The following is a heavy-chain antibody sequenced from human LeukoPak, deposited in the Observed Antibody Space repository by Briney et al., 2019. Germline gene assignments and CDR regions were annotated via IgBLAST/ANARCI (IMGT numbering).Heavy chain of an antibody. CDR1: GGSISSSSYY. V-gene: IGHV4-39*07. CDR3: ARLFVVVTAIPSAYFDY. Sequence: SETLSLTCTVSGGSISSSSYYWGWIRQPPGKGLEWIGSIYYSGSTYYNPSLKSRVTISVDTSKNQFSLKLSSVTAADTAVYYCARLFVVVTAIPSAYFDYWGQGTLVTVSS. CDR2: IYYSGST. D-gene: IGHD2-21*02. J-gene: IGHJ4*02.